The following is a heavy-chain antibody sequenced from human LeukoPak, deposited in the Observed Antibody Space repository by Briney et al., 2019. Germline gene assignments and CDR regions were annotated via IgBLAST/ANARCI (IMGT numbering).Heavy chain of an antibody. Sequence: PSETLSLTCAVSGGSISSSNWWSWIRQLPGKGLEWIGYIYDSGTIYSNPSLKSRLTLSVDTSKNQLSLRLTSVTAADTAVYYCASSYSNGWYDYWGQGTLVTVSS. CDR3: ASSYSNGWYDY. CDR1: GGSISSSNW. D-gene: IGHD4-11*01. J-gene: IGHJ4*02. V-gene: IGHV4-4*02. CDR2: IYDSGTI.